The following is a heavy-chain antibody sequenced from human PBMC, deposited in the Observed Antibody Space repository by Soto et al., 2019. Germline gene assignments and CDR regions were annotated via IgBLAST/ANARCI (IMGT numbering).Heavy chain of an antibody. J-gene: IGHJ5*02. CDR1: GGTFSSYT. CDR2: IIPILGIA. D-gene: IGHD2-15*01. Sequence: QVQLVQSGAEVKKPGSSVKVSCKASGGTFSSYTISWVRQAPGQGLEWMGRIIPILGIANYAQKFQGRVTITEDKSTSTAYMERSSLRCEDTAVYYCAREREGAYGSGGSCYLGDWFDPWGQGTLVTVSS. V-gene: IGHV1-69*08. CDR3: AREREGAYGSGGSCYLGDWFDP.